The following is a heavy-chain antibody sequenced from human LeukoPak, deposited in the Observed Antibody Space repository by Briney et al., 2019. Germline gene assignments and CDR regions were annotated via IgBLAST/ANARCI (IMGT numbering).Heavy chain of an antibody. D-gene: IGHD3-9*01. V-gene: IGHV4-30-4*01. J-gene: IGHJ4*02. CDR3: ARGLGIFWFDY. CDR1: GGSISSGDYY. CDR2: IYYSGST. Sequence: SETLSLTCTVSGGSISSGDYYWSWIRQPPGKGPEWIGYIYYSGSTYYNPSLKSRVTISVDTSKNQFSLKLSSVTAADTAVYYCARGLGIFWFDYWGQGTLVTVSS.